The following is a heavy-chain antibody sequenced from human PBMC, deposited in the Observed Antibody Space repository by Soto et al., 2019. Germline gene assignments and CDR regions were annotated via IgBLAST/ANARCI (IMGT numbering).Heavy chain of an antibody. CDR1: GFTFSSYG. CDR2: ISYDGSDK. V-gene: IGHV3-30-3*01. CDR3: ARDLQVAIFGVLSRYYGLDV. Sequence: QVQLVESGGGVVQPGRSLRLSCAASGFTFSSYGIHWVRQAPGKGLDWVAFISYDGSDKLYADSVKGRFTISRDNSKNPLFLQKNSLRAEDTALYSGARDLQVAIFGVLSRYYGLDVWGQGTTVTVSS. J-gene: IGHJ6*02. D-gene: IGHD3-3*01.